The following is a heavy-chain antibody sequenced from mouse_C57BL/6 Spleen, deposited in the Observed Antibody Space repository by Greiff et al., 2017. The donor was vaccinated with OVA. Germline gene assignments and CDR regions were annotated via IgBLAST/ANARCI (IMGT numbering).Heavy chain of an antibody. J-gene: IGHJ3*01. CDR3: ERSLLLLRSFAY. Sequence: VQLQQSGPELVKPGASVKISCKASGYSFTGYYMNWVKQSPEKSLEWIGEINPSTGGTTYNQKFKAKATLTVDKSSSTAYMQLKSLTSRDSAVYYCERSLLLLRSFAYWGKGTLVTVSA. CDR1: GYSFTGYY. V-gene: IGHV1-42*01. D-gene: IGHD1-1*01. CDR2: INPSTGGT.